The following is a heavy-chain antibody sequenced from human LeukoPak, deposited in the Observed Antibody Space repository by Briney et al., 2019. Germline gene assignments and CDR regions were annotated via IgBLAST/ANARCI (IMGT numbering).Heavy chain of an antibody. Sequence: GGSLRLSCAASGFTFSSYAMSWVRQAPGGGLEWVSAMSGSGGTTFYGDSVKGRFTISRDNSKNTLYLQMNSLRSEDTAVYYCAKSHCGTFSCARADYWGQGTLVTVSS. CDR1: GFTFSSYA. CDR3: AKSHCGTFSCARADY. CDR2: MSGSGGTT. V-gene: IGHV3-23*01. D-gene: IGHD2-2*01. J-gene: IGHJ4*02.